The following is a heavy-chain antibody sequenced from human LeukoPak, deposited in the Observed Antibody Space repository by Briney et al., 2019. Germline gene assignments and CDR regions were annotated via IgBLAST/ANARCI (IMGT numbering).Heavy chain of an antibody. CDR2: IYQSGHA. J-gene: IGHJ4*02. CDR3: ASLRFGDSYFDF. CDR1: NYSVRSDLH. Sequence: SETLSLTCKVSNYSVRSDLHWSWIRQSPGRGLEWIASIYQSGHAYYSPSLKSRVLISFDTSKKELSLKINSVTATDTALYYCASLRFGDSYFDFWGQGTQVTVPS. V-gene: IGHV4-38-2*02. D-gene: IGHD3-10*01.